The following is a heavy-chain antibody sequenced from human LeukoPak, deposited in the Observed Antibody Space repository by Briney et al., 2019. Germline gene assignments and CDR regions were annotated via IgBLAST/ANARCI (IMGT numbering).Heavy chain of an antibody. J-gene: IGHJ4*02. CDR2: ISGSTGRT. CDR3: APRVVGSAPFDY. V-gene: IGHV3-23*01. Sequence: GGSLRLSCAASGFTFSTYAMSWVRQAPGKGLEWVSAISGSTGRTYYADSVKGRFTISRDNSKNTLYLQMNNLRAEDTAVYYCAPRVVGSAPFDYWGQGTLVTVCS. CDR1: GFTFSTYA. D-gene: IGHD2-15*01.